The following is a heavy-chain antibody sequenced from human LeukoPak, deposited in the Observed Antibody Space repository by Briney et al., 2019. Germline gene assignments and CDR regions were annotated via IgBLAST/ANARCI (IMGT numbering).Heavy chain of an antibody. CDR3: APTCSGGTCYLFDY. D-gene: IGHD2-15*01. J-gene: IGHJ4*02. V-gene: IGHV3-23*01. CDR2: ISDDGGST. Sequence: GGSLRLSCAASGFTFSSYAMTWVRQAPGKGLEWVSVISDDGGSTYYADSVKGRFTISRDNSKNTLYLQMNSMRAEATAVYYCAPTCSGGTCYLFDYWGQGTLVTVSS. CDR1: GFTFSSYA.